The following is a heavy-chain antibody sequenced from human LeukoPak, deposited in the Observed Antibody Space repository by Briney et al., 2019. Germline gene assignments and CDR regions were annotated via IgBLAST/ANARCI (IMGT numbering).Heavy chain of an antibody. Sequence: SETLSLTCTVSGGSISSGGYYWSWIRQHPGKGLEWIGYIYYSGSTYYNPSLKSRVTISVDTSKNQFSLKLSSVTAADTAVYYCARERERYFDYWGQGTLVTVSS. CDR2: IYYSGST. V-gene: IGHV4-31*03. CDR1: GGSISSGGYY. J-gene: IGHJ4*02. D-gene: IGHD1-26*01. CDR3: ARERERYFDY.